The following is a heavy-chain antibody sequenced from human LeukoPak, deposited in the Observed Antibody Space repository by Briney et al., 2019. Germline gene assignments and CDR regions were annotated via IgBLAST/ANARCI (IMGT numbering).Heavy chain of an antibody. J-gene: IGHJ4*02. CDR2: ISDSGGKT. CDR1: GFTFSAFSNYG. CDR3: AKHGSGRYFDY. Sequence: GGSLRLSCAASGFTFSAFSNYGMSWVRQAPGKGLEWVSAISDSGGKTYYADAMKGRFTIPRDNSKNTLYLQMNSLRAEDTAVYYCAKHGSGRYFDYWGQGTLVTVSS. V-gene: IGHV3-23*01. D-gene: IGHD6-19*01.